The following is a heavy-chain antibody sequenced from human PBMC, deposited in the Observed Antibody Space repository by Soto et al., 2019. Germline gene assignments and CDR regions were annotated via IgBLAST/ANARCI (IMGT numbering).Heavy chain of an antibody. D-gene: IGHD2-21*01. J-gene: IGHJ1*01. V-gene: IGHV3-53*01. CDR1: GFNVKTTY. CDR2: IHNSGAT. CDR3: AREYSYSYPA. Sequence: LRLSCAASGFNVKTTYMTWVRQAPGEGLEWVSVIHNSGATYYADSVKGRFTISKDNSKNTVYLQMSSLRAEDTAMYYCAREYSYSYPAWGQGTLVTVSS.